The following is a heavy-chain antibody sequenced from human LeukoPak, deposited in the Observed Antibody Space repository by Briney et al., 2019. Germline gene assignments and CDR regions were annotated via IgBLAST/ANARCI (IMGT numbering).Heavy chain of an antibody. CDR2: INPNSGGT. Sequence: ASVKVSCKASGYTFTSYGISWVRQAPGQGLEWMGWINPNSGGTNYAQKFQGWVTMTRDTSISTAYMELSRLRSDDTAVYYCAREPRLWGNDYYYYYGMDVWGQGTTVTVSS. J-gene: IGHJ6*02. CDR3: AREPRLWGNDYYYYYGMDV. D-gene: IGHD3-16*01. CDR1: GYTFTSYG. V-gene: IGHV1-2*04.